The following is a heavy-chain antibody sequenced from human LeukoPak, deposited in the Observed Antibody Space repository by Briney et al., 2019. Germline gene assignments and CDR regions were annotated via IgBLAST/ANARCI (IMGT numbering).Heavy chain of an antibody. CDR2: INPNSGGT. CDR3: ARDYVDDIPMIKDY. Sequence: ASVKVSCKASGYTFTSYAMHWVRQAPGQGLEWMGWINPNSGGTNYAQKFQGWVTMTRDTSISTAYMELSRLRSDDTAVYYCARDYVDDIPMIKDYWGQGTLVTVSS. D-gene: IGHD2-8*01. J-gene: IGHJ4*02. CDR1: GYTFTSYA. V-gene: IGHV1-2*04.